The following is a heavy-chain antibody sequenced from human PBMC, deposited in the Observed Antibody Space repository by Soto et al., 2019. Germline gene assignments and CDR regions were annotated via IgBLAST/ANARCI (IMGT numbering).Heavy chain of an antibody. J-gene: IGHJ5*02. CDR3: ARDYSDSGSYFHWFDP. V-gene: IGHV4-59*01. Sequence: PSETLSLTCTVSGGSISSYYWSWIRQPPGKGLEWIGYIYYSGSTNYNPSLKSRVTISVDTSKNQFSLKVYSVTAADTAVYYCARDYSDSGSYFHWFDPWGQGTLVTVSS. CDR2: IYYSGST. D-gene: IGHD3-10*01. CDR1: GGSISSYY.